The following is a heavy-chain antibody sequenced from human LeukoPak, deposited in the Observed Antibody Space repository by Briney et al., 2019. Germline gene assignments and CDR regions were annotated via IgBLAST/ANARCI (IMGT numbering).Heavy chain of an antibody. J-gene: IGHJ4*02. Sequence: GGSLRLSCAAPGLAFDDYAMHWVRQAPGKGLEWVSLISGDGGDTYYADSVRGRFTISRDNSKNSLYLQMKSLRTEDTALYYCAKDISDFWSGYYLCESWGKGTLVTVSS. CDR1: GLAFDDYA. CDR2: ISGDGGDT. V-gene: IGHV3-43*02. CDR3: AKDISDFWSGYYLCES. D-gene: IGHD3-3*01.